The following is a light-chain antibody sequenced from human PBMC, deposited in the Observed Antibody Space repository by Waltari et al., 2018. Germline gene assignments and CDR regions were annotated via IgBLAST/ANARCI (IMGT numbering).Light chain of an antibody. Sequence: DIQMTQSPSSLSASVGDRVTITSRASQGISNYLAWYQQKPGKVHKLLIYAASTLQSGVPSRFSGSGSGSEFTRTSSSLQPEDVATYYCQKYNSAPWTFGQGTKVEIK. V-gene: IGKV1-27*01. CDR1: QGISNY. CDR3: QKYNSAPWT. J-gene: IGKJ1*01. CDR2: AAS.